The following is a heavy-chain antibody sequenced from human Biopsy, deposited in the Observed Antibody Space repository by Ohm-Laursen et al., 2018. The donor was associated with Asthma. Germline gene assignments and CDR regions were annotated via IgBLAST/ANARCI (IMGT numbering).Heavy chain of an antibody. D-gene: IGHD6-13*01. CDR3: VRGSSSWHHGPLHYYYGLDV. CDR2: IYYSGTT. Sequence: SDTLSLTCSLSSGSGGYMRSGNYYWGWIRQPPGKGLEWIGSIYYSGTTYYNPSLECRVTVSADTSKNQFSLKLTSVTAADTAVYYCVRGSSSWHHGPLHYYYGLDVWGQGTTATVSS. V-gene: IGHV4-39*01. J-gene: IGHJ6*02. CDR1: SGSGGYMRSGNYY.